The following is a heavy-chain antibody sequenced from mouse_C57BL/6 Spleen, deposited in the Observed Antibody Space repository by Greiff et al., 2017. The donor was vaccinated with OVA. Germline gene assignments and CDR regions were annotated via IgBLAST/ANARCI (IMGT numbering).Heavy chain of an antibody. CDR3: ARTRVYYAMDY. Sequence: PGQGLEWLGNINPSNGGTNYNEKFKSKATLTVDKSSSTAYMQLSSLTSEDSAVYYCARTRVYYAMDYWGQGTSVTVSS. V-gene: IGHV1-53*01. CDR2: INPSNGGT. J-gene: IGHJ4*01.